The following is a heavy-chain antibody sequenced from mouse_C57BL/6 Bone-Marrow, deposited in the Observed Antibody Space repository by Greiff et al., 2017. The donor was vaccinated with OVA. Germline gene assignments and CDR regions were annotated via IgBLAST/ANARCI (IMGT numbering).Heavy chain of an antibody. D-gene: IGHD1-1*01. V-gene: IGHV2-9-1*01. CDR1: GFSLTSYA. CDR2: IWTGGGT. CDR3: ARSPLLRYLYYAMDY. Sequence: VKLMESGPGLVAPSQSLSITCTVSGFSLTSYAISWVRQPPGKGLEWLGVIWTGGGTNYNSALKSRLSISKDNSKSQVFLKMNSLQTDDTARYYCARSPLLRYLYYAMDYWGQGTSVTVSS. J-gene: IGHJ4*01.